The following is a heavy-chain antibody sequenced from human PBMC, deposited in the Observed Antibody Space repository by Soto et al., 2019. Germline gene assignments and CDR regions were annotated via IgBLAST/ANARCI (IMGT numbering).Heavy chain of an antibody. J-gene: IGHJ4*02. Sequence: PSETLSLTCTVSGGSISSYYCSWIRQPPGKGLEWIGYIYYSGSTNYNPSLKSRVTISVDTSKNQFSLKLSSVTAADTAVYYCARVYSSGWYVLDYRGQRTLVTVSS. V-gene: IGHV4-59*01. CDR2: IYYSGST. CDR3: ARVYSSGWYVLDY. CDR1: GGSISSYY. D-gene: IGHD6-19*01.